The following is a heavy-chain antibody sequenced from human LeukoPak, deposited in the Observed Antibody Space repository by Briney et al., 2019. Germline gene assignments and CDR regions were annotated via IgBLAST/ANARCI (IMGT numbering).Heavy chain of an antibody. D-gene: IGHD1-26*01. CDR2: IHTSGST. J-gene: IGHJ5*02. Sequence: SETLSLTCTVSGGSISSYYWSWIRQPAGKGLEWIGRIHTSGSTNYNPSLKSRVTMSVDTSKNQFSLKLTSVTAADTAVYYCARIGRDSGSLGWFDPWGQGTLVTVSS. CDR3: ARIGRDSGSLGWFDP. CDR1: GGSISSYY. V-gene: IGHV4-4*07.